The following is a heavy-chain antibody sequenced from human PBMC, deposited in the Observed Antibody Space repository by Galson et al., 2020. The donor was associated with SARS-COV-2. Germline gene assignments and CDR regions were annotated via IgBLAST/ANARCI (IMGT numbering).Heavy chain of an antibody. J-gene: IGHJ6*02. CDR1: GGSFSDYY. V-gene: IGHV4-34*01. CDR2: INHSGST. Sequence: SETLSLTCAVYGGSFSDYYWSWIRQPPGQGLEWIGEINHSGSTNYNPSLKSRVTISIDTSTNQFSLKLSFVTAADTAVYYCTRSRYNSGRGYFYYGMDVWGLGTTVTVSS. D-gene: IGHD6-19*01. CDR3: TRSRYNSGRGYFYYGMDV.